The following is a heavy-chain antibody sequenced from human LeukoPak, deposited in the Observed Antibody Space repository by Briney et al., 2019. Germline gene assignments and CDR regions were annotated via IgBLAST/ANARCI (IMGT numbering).Heavy chain of an antibody. Sequence: PSETLSLTCIVSGDSIDSLNYYWGWIRQPPGKGLEWIGGINYIGSTYFSPSLKSRVTISIDTSKNQFSLNLSSVTAADTAVYYCARDRRYYDAAGRFDFFDYWGQGTLVTVSS. CDR1: GDSIDSLNYY. CDR2: INYIGST. D-gene: IGHD3-16*01. V-gene: IGHV4-39*07. J-gene: IGHJ4*02. CDR3: ARDRRYYDAAGRFDFFDY.